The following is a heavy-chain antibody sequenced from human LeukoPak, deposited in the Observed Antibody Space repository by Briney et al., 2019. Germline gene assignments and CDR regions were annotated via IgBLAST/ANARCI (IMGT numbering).Heavy chain of an antibody. CDR2: IWYDGSNK. V-gene: IGHV3-33*01. J-gene: IGHJ4*02. CDR1: GYTFTGYY. D-gene: IGHD4-17*01. Sequence: SCKASGYTFTGYYMHWVRQAPGKGLEWVAVIWYDGSNKYYADSVKGRFTISRDNSKNTLYLQMNSLRAEDTAVYYCASETYYGDYFDYWGQGTLVTVSS. CDR3: ASETYYGDYFDY.